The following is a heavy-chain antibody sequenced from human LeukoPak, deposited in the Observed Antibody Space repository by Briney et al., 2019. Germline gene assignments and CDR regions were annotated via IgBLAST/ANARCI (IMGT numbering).Heavy chain of an antibody. J-gene: IGHJ4*02. CDR3: ARQGSGYSSGYYFDY. Sequence: ESLKIFCKGTGYRFTSYWIGWVRPKPGKGLEWMGIIYPGDSDTRYSPSFQGQVTISGDKSISRAYLQWSSLKASDTAMYYCARQGSGYSSGYYFDYWGQGTLVTVSS. CDR1: GYRFTSYW. D-gene: IGHD6-19*01. CDR2: IYPGDSDT. V-gene: IGHV5-51*01.